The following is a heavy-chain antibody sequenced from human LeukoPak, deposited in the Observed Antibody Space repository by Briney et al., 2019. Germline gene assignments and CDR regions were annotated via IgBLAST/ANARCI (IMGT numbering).Heavy chain of an antibody. V-gene: IGHV3-23*01. J-gene: IGHJ4*02. D-gene: IGHD5-18*01. Sequence: PARSPRLSCAVSGFTFSKHGMSWGRQAPGKGLEWGSTISGKDGTTYYADSVKGRFTISRDNSKNMVYLQMDSLRAEDTAAYYCSKLNSYGDYWGQGILVTVSS. CDR2: ISGKDGTT. CDR3: SKLNSYGDY. CDR1: GFTFSKHG.